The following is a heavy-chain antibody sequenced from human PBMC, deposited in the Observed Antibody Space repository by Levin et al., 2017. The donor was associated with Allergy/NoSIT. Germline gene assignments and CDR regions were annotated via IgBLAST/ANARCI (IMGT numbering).Heavy chain of an antibody. D-gene: IGHD5-18*01. Sequence: GGSLRLSCAASGFIFSSYAMSWVRQAPGKGLEWVSGISKSGGSTYYADSVKGRCTISRDNSKNTLYLQINSLRAEDTALYYCAKDLLQLWLPDYWGQGTLVTVSS. J-gene: IGHJ4*02. V-gene: IGHV3-23*01. CDR1: GFIFSSYA. CDR2: ISKSGGST. CDR3: AKDLLQLWLPDY.